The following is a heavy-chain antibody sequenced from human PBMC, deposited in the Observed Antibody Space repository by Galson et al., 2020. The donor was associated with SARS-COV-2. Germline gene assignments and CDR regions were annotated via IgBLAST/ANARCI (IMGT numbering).Heavy chain of an antibody. CDR3: AREGCTGGSCFRWYFDH. CDR1: GGSFSSSSYY. D-gene: IGHD2-15*01. V-gene: IGHV4-39*07. J-gene: IGHJ4*02. CDR2: IYYIWST. Sequence: SETLSLTCTVSGGSFSSSSYYWGWVRQPPGKGLEWTGNIYYIWSTYYNPSLKSRVTISIDTSKNQFFLRLNSVIAADTAVYYCAREGCTGGSCFRWYFDHWGRGTLVTVSS.